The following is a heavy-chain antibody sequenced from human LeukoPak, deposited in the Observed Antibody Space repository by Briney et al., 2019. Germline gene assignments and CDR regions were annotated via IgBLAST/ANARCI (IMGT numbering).Heavy chain of an antibody. CDR3: ARDNSVGDNAWWFDP. J-gene: IGHJ5*02. Sequence: ASVNVSCKASGYTFTSYYMHWVRQAPGQLLEWMGLINPTGGSTGYAQKFQGRVTMTRDMSTSTDYMELSSLRSEDTAIYYCARDNSVGDNAWWFDPWGQGTLVTVSS. CDR1: GYTFTSYY. CDR2: INPTGGST. V-gene: IGHV1-46*01. D-gene: IGHD1-26*01.